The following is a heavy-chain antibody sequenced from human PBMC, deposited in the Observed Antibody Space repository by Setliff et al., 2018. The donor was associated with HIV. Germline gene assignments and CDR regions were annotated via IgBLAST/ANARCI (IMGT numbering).Heavy chain of an antibody. CDR1: GFTFSSYW. J-gene: IGHJ5*02. D-gene: IGHD2-8*01. V-gene: IGHV3-7*01. Sequence: GGSLRLSCAASGFTFSSYWMSWVRQAPGKGLEWVANIKQDGSEKYYVDSVKGRFTISRDNAKNSLYLQMNSLRSEDTAVYYCVRDDSNGPNSLDPWGQGTLVTVS. CDR2: IKQDGSEK. CDR3: VRDDSNGPNSLDP.